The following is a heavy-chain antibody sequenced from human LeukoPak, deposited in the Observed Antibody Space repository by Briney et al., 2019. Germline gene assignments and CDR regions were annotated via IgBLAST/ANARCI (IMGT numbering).Heavy chain of an antibody. V-gene: IGHV3-23*01. CDR2: ITGREGNT. Sequence: GGSLRLSCVASGFSFRKYSMSWVRQAPGQGLEWVSSITGREGNTYAADSVKGRFTISRDNSKNTLYLQMNSLRAEDTAVYYCAKDLSDYGDLDAFDIWGQGTMVTVSS. D-gene: IGHD4-17*01. CDR3: AKDLSDYGDLDAFDI. J-gene: IGHJ3*02. CDR1: GFSFRKYS.